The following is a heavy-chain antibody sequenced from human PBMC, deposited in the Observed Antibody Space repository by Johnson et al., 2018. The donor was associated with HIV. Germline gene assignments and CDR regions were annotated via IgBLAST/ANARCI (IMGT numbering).Heavy chain of an antibody. D-gene: IGHD1-26*01. V-gene: IGHV3-30*14. Sequence: QVQLVESGGGLVQPGGSMRLSCAASGFTVSDNYITWVRQAPGKGLEWVAVISYDGSNKYYADSVKGRFTISRDNAKSSLYLQMTGLTGGDTAVYYCARTRSGSFPHSDPFDLWGQGTMVTVSS. CDR3: ARTRSGSFPHSDPFDL. CDR1: GFTVSDNY. CDR2: ISYDGSNK. J-gene: IGHJ3*01.